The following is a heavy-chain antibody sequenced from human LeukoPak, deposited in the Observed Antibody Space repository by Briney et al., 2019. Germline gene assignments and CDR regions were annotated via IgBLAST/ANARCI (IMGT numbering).Heavy chain of an antibody. Sequence: GGSLRLSCAASGFTFSDYYMSWIRQAPGKGLEWVSYISSSGSTIYYADSVKGRFTISRDNAKNSLYLQMNSLRAEDTAAYYCARSSGSFALDAFDIWGQGTMVTVSS. CDR3: ARSSGSFALDAFDI. D-gene: IGHD1-26*01. CDR2: ISSSGSTI. V-gene: IGHV3-11*01. J-gene: IGHJ3*02. CDR1: GFTFSDYY.